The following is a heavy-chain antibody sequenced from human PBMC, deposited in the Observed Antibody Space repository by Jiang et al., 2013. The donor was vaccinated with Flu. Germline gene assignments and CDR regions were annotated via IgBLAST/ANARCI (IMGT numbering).Heavy chain of an antibody. Sequence: GAEVKKPGASVKVSCKASGYTFTGYYIHWVRQAPGQGLEWMGWINPNTGGAIYAQLFEGRVTVTRDTSISTTYMELSRLKSDDTAVYYCARSYGADAFDIWGRGTVVTV. CDR1: GYTFTGYY. CDR2: INPNTGGA. D-gene: IGHD3-10*01. J-gene: IGHJ3*02. V-gene: IGHV1-2*02. CDR3: ARSYGADAFDI.